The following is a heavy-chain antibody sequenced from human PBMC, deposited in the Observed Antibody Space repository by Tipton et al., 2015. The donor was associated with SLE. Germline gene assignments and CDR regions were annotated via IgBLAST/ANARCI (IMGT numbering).Heavy chain of an antibody. Sequence: SGAEVKKPGASVKVSCKASGYTFTGYYMSWVRQAPGKGLEWVANIKQDGSEKYYVDSVKGRFTISRGNAKNSLYLQMNSLRAEDTAVYYCARETYSGTLFDYWGQGTLVTVSS. V-gene: IGHV3-7*01. D-gene: IGHD1-26*01. CDR1: GYTFTGYY. CDR3: ARETYSGTLFDY. J-gene: IGHJ4*02. CDR2: IKQDGSEK.